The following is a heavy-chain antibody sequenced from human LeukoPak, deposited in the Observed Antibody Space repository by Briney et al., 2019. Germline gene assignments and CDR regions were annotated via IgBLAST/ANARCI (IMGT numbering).Heavy chain of an antibody. CDR1: GFTLSSCA. D-gene: IGHD5-12*01. Sequence: GGSLRLSCAASGFTLSSCAMTWVRQAPGKGLECVSVSMTTSSGGDTYYAVSVNGRSTISRDNSKNKVYLQMNSLRAEDTAVYYCAKSESSGYSGGGYFVSWGQRGPVT. J-gene: IGHJ4*02. V-gene: IGHV3-23*01. CDR2: SMTTSSGGDT. CDR3: AKSESSGYSGGGYFVS.